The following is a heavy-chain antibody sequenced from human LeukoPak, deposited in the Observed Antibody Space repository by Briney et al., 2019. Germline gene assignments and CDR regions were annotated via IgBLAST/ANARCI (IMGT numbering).Heavy chain of an antibody. D-gene: IGHD6-6*01. CDR3: ARERAPEYSSSPTWYY. CDR2: IIPIFGTA. J-gene: IGHJ4*02. CDR1: GGTFSSYA. V-gene: IGHV1-69*13. Sequence: GASVKVSCKASGGTFSSYAISWVRQAPGQGLEWMEGIIPIFGTANYAQKFQGRVTITADESTSTAYMELSSLRSEDTAVYYCARERAPEYSSSPTWYYWGQGTLVTVSS.